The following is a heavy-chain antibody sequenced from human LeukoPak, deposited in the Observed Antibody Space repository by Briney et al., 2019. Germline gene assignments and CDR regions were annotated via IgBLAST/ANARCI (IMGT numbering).Heavy chain of an antibody. J-gene: IGHJ3*02. Sequence: PSETLSLTCTVSGGSISSSNYYWAWLRQPPGKGLEWIGSVYYSGSTYYNPSLKSRVTISVDTSKNQFSLKLPSVTAADTAVYYCARPSWHDDRLGAFNIWGQGTLVTVSS. CDR3: ARPSWHDDRLGAFNI. CDR2: VYYSGST. CDR1: GGSISSSNYY. D-gene: IGHD1-1*01. V-gene: IGHV4-39*07.